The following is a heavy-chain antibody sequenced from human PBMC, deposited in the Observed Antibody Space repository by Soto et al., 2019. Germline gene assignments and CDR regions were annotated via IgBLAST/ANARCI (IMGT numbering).Heavy chain of an antibody. Sequence: EVQLLESGGGLVQPGGSLRLSCAASGFTFSSYAMSWVRRAPGKGLEWVSAISGSGGSTYYADYVKGRFTISRDNSKNTLYLQMNSLRAEDTAVYYCAKQGGPRVVPAAHIGYYYYGMDVWGQGTTVTVSS. J-gene: IGHJ6*02. V-gene: IGHV3-23*01. CDR3: AKQGGPRVVPAAHIGYYYYGMDV. CDR2: ISGSGGST. D-gene: IGHD2-2*01. CDR1: GFTFSSYA.